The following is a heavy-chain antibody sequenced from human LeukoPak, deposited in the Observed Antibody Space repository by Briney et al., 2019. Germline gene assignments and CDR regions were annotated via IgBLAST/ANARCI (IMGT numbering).Heavy chain of an antibody. CDR3: ARDKLAGLSLFDY. CDR2: IKEDGSEK. J-gene: IGHJ4*02. CDR1: GFTFSTYW. V-gene: IGHV3-7*01. D-gene: IGHD3-3*02. Sequence: GGSLRLSCAASGFTFSTYWMSWVRQAPGKGLEWVANIKEDGSEKYYVDSVKGRFTISRDNAKNSLYLQMNSLRAEDTAVYYCARDKLAGLSLFDYWGQGTLVTVSS.